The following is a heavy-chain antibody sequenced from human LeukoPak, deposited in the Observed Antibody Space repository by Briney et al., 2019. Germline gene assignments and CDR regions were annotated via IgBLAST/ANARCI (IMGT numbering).Heavy chain of an antibody. CDR2: IYTSGST. V-gene: IGHV4-4*07. D-gene: IGHD3/OR15-3a*01. Sequence: SETLSLTCTVSGDSISTYYWSWIRQPAGKGLEWIGRIYTSGSTNYNPSLKSRVTMSVDTSKNQSSLKLSSVTAADTAVYYCARDLDFWTGNWFDPWGQGTLVTVSS. J-gene: IGHJ5*02. CDR1: GDSISTYY. CDR3: ARDLDFWTGNWFDP.